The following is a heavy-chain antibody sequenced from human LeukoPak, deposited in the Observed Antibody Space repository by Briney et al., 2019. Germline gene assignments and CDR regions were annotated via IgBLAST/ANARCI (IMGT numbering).Heavy chain of an antibody. CDR2: ITSGGRST. J-gene: IGHJ4*02. CDR1: GFPFSTYA. CDR3: TRDHPDCRGATCLLFDS. Sequence: GGSLRLSCAASGFPFSTYAMSWVRQAPGKGLEWVSTITSGGRSTYYADSVKGRFTISRDNTDYTLFLQMNGLRAEDTAVFYCTRDHPDCRGATCLLFDSWGQGTLVTVSS. V-gene: IGHV3-23*01. D-gene: IGHD2-2*01.